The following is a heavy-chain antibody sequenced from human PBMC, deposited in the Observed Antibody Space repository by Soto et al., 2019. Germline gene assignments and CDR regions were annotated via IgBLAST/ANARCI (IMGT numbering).Heavy chain of an antibody. CDR2: VNSDGSTT. CDR3: ARGDYYDTSGPFSDAFDI. J-gene: IGHJ3*02. D-gene: IGHD3-22*01. Sequence: GVSLRVSCAASGFTFSSYWMHWVRQATGKGLVWVSRVNSDGSTTTYADSVKGRFTISRDNAKNSLYLQMNSLRAEDTAVYFCARGDYYDTSGPFSDAFDIWGQGTMVTVSS. CDR1: GFTFSSYW. V-gene: IGHV3-74*01.